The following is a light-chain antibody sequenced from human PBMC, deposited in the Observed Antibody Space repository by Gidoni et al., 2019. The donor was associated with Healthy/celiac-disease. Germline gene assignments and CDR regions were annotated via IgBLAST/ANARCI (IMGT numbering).Light chain of an antibody. CDR3: QQYGSSVT. Sequence: EIVLTQSPGTLSLSPGERATLSCRASQSVSSSYLAWYQQKPGQAPRLLIYGASSRATGIPDRFSGSGSGPDFPLTISRLEPEDFAVYYCQQYGSSVTFGQGTKVEIK. V-gene: IGKV3-20*01. CDR2: GAS. CDR1: QSVSSSY. J-gene: IGKJ1*01.